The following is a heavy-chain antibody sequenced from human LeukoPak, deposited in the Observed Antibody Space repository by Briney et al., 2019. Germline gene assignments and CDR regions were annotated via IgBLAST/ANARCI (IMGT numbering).Heavy chain of an antibody. CDR1: GFTFRSYW. Sequence: GGSLRLSCAGSGFTFRSYWMNWVRQAPGKGLEWLAIIKQDGTEKHYKGSVDGRFTISRDNAKNSLHLQMNSLRAEDTAVYSCAGGSGYLITSWGQGPLVTVSS. CDR2: IKQDGTEK. V-gene: IGHV3-7*01. J-gene: IGHJ5*02. CDR3: AGGSGYLITS. D-gene: IGHD3-9*01.